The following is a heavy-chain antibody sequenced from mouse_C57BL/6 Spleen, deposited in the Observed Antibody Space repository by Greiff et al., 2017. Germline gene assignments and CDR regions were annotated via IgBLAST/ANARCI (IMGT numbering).Heavy chain of an antibody. J-gene: IGHJ2*01. D-gene: IGHD2-4*01. V-gene: IGHV1-69*01. CDR2: IDPSDSYT. CDR3: ASPYDYDGEYYFGY. CDR1: GYTFTSYW. Sequence: VQLQQSGAELVMPGASVKLSCKASGYTFTSYWMHWVKQRPGQGLEWIGEIDPSDSYTNYNQKFKGKSTLTVDKSSSTAYMQLSSLKSEDSAVYYCASPYDYDGEYYFGYWGQGTTLTVSS.